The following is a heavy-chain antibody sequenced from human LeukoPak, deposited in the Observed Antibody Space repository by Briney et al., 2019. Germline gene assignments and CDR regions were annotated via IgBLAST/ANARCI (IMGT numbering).Heavy chain of an antibody. CDR1: GFSLSTTGMR. V-gene: IGHV2-70*04. D-gene: IGHD5-18*01. Sequence: SGPTLVNPTQTLTLTCTFSGFSLSTTGMRVSGIRQPPGKALEWLARIDWDNNKFYSASLKTRLTISKDTSRNQVVLTMTNMDPVDTATYYCTRTPRGYTYDYWGQGTLVTVSS. CDR2: IDWDNNK. CDR3: TRTPRGYTYDY. J-gene: IGHJ4*02.